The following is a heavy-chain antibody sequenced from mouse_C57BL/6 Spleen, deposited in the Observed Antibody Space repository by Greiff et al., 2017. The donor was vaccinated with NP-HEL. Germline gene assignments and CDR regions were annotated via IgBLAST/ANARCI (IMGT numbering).Heavy chain of an antibody. J-gene: IGHJ1*03. D-gene: IGHD1-1*01. Sequence: EVMLVESEGGLVQPGSSMKLSCTASGFTFSDYYLAWVRQVPEKGLEWVANINYDGSSTYSLDSLKSRFIISRDNAKNILYLQRSSLKSEDTATYYCARGGNGSSYGWYVDVWGTGATVTVSS. CDR1: GFTFSDYY. CDR3: ARGGNGSSYGWYVDV. V-gene: IGHV5-16*01. CDR2: INYDGSST.